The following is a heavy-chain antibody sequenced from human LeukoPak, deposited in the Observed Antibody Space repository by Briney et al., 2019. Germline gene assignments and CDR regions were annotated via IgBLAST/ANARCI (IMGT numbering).Heavy chain of an antibody. J-gene: IGHJ5*02. CDR3: ARDRIAAAGQLYNWFDP. D-gene: IGHD6-13*01. CDR2: INPNSGGT. V-gene: IGHV1-2*06. CDR1: GYTFAGYY. Sequence: ASVKVSCKASGYTFAGYYMHWVRQAPGQGLEWMGRINPNSGGTNYAQKFQGRATMTRDTSISTAYMELSRLRSDDTAVYYCARDRIAAAGQLYNWFDPWGQGTLVTVSS.